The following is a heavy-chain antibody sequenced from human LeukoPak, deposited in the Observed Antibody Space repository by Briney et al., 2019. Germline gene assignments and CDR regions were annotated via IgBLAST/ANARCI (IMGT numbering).Heavy chain of an antibody. CDR1: GFTFSSYA. CDR2: ISYDGSNK. Sequence: GGSLRLSCAASGFTFSSYAMHWVRQAPGKGLEWVAVISYDGSNKYYADSVKGRFTISRDNSKNTLYLQMNSLRAEDTAVYYCARDQGPVGSFDYWGQGTLVTVSS. J-gene: IGHJ4*02. D-gene: IGHD1-26*01. CDR3: ARDQGPVGSFDY. V-gene: IGHV3-30*04.